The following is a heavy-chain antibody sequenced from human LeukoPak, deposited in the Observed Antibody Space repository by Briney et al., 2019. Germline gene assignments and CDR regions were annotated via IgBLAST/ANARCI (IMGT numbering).Heavy chain of an antibody. CDR3: ARDLIGGRKDGNYYYGMDV. CDR1: GGAIKNHY. D-gene: IGHD3-9*01. J-gene: IGHJ6*02. V-gene: IGHV4-59*11. CDR2: IYYSGST. Sequence: SETLSLTCSVSGGAIKNHYWSWIRQPPGKGLEWIGYIYYSGSTKYNPSLKSRVTISVDTSKNQFSLNLRSVTAADTAVYYCARDLIGGRKDGNYYYGMDVWGQGTTVTVSS.